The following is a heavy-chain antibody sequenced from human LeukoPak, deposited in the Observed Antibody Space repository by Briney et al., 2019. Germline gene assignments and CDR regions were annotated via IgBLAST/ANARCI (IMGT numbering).Heavy chain of an antibody. Sequence: SETLSLTCAVSGGSISSGGYSWSWIRQPPGKGLEWIGYIYHSGSTYYNPSLKSRVAISVDTSKNQFSLRLTSVTAADTAVYYCARGITMVRGVPFDYWGQGTLVTVSS. D-gene: IGHD3-10*01. V-gene: IGHV4-30-2*01. CDR2: IYHSGST. CDR3: ARGITMVRGVPFDY. J-gene: IGHJ4*02. CDR1: GGSISSGGYS.